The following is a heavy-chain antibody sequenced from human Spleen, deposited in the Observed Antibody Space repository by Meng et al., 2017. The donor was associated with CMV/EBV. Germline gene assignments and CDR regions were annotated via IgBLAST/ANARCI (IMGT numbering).Heavy chain of an antibody. D-gene: IGHD6-13*01. CDR2: IGTAGDT. Sequence: ETLSLTCAASGFTFSSYDMHWVRQATGKGLEWVSAIGTAGDTYYPGSVKGRFTISRENAKNSLYLQMNSLRAGDTAVYYCARGQQQLSQGAYGMDVWGQGTTVTVSS. CDR1: GFTFSSYD. V-gene: IGHV3-13*01. CDR3: ARGQQQLSQGAYGMDV. J-gene: IGHJ6*02.